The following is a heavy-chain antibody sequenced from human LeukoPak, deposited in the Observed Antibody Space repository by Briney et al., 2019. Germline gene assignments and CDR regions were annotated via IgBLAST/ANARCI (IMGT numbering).Heavy chain of an antibody. CDR1: GFTFSSYT. Sequence: GGSLRLSCAASGFTFSSYTINWVRQAPGKGLEWVAFIRYDGSKKFYSDSVKGRFTISRDNSKNTLYLQMNSLRTEDTAVYFCAKDRPPQYDSGTYSDYWGQGTLVTVSS. J-gene: IGHJ4*02. V-gene: IGHV3-30*02. D-gene: IGHD3-10*01. CDR3: AKDRPPQYDSGTYSDY. CDR2: IRYDGSKK.